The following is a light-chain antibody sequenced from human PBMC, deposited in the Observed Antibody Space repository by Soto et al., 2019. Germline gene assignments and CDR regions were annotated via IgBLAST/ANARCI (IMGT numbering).Light chain of an antibody. Sequence: QSVLTQPPSVSAAPGQKVTISCSGSSSNIGNNYVSWYQQLPGTAPKLLIYENNKRPSGIPDRFSGSKSGTSATLGITGLQTWDEADYYCGTWDSSLSAPVVFGGGTKLTVL. CDR2: ENN. V-gene: IGLV1-51*02. CDR1: SSNIGNNY. CDR3: GTWDSSLSAPVV. J-gene: IGLJ2*01.